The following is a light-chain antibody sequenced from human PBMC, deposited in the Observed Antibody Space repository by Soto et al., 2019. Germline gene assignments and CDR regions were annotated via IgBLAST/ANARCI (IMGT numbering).Light chain of an antibody. Sequence: DIQMTQSPSTLPASVGDRVTITCRASQTISSWLAWYQQKPGKAPDLLIYDASRLAGGVPSRFSGSESGTEFTLTISSLQPDDVAIYYCQQYNDYSWTFGQGTKVDIK. CDR1: QTISSW. V-gene: IGKV1-5*01. J-gene: IGKJ1*01. CDR2: DAS. CDR3: QQYNDYSWT.